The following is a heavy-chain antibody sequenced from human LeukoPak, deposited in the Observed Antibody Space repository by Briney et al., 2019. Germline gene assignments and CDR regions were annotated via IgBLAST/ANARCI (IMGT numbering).Heavy chain of an antibody. CDR3: AREGLLWFGELYDAFDI. D-gene: IGHD3-10*01. V-gene: IGHV3-30-3*01. Sequence: GKSLRLSCAASGFTFSNYAMHWVRQAPGKGLEWVAVISFDGGNDYFADSVKGRFTISRDNSKNTLYLQMNSLRAEDTAVYYCAREGLLWFGELYDAFDIWGQGTMVTVSS. CDR1: GFTFSNYA. CDR2: ISFDGGND. J-gene: IGHJ3*02.